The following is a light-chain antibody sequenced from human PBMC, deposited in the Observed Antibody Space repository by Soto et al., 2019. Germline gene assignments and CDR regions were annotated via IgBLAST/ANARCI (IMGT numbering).Light chain of an antibody. CDR2: EVS. V-gene: IGLV2-14*01. J-gene: IGLJ1*01. Sequence: QSALTQPASVSGSPGQSITISCTGTSNDVGGYNYVYWYQQHPGKAPKLMIYEVSNRPSGVSNRFSGSKSGNTASLTISGLQAEDEADYYCSSYISSSIDYVFGTGTKLTVL. CDR3: SSYISSSIDYV. CDR1: SNDVGGYNY.